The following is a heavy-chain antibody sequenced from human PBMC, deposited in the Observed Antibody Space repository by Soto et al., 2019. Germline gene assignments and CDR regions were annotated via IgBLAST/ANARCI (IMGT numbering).Heavy chain of an antibody. CDR1: GFTFSSYA. V-gene: IGHV3-23*01. CDR2: ISGSGGST. CDR3: AKAGGYSYGSVYYYYGMDV. Sequence: GGSLRLSCAASGFTFSSYAMSWVRQAPGKGLEWVSAISGSGGSTYYADSVKGRFTISRDNSKNTLYLQMNSLRAEDTAVYYCAKAGGYSYGSVYYYYGMDVWGQGTTVTVPS. J-gene: IGHJ6*02. D-gene: IGHD5-18*01.